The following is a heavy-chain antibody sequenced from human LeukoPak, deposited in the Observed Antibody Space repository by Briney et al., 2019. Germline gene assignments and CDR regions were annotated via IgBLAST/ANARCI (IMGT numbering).Heavy chain of an antibody. CDR3: AKDCCCSTTSCYVHYFDC. J-gene: IGHJ4*02. D-gene: IGHD2-2*01. CDR2: ISYEGRTT. CDR1: GFTFSNYG. Sequence: GGSLRLSCAGAGFTFSNYGMHWVRQAPGKGLEWVAVISYEGRTTYYADSVKGRFTISRDNYRNTLFLQMNSLRAEDTAVYFCAKDCCCSTTSCYVHYFDCWGQGTLVTVSS. V-gene: IGHV3-30*18.